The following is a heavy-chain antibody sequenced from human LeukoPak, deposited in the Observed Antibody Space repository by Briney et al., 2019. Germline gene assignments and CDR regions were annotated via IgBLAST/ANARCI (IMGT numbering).Heavy chain of an antibody. D-gene: IGHD2-2*01. CDR3: ARVSGNCSSTSCPPLYYYYYMDV. CDR2: IYYSGST. J-gene: IGHJ6*03. V-gene: IGHV4-39*07. Sequence: SETLSLTCTVSGGSISSSSYYWGWIRQPPGKGLEWIGSIYYSGSTYYNPSLKSRVTMSVDTSKNQFSLKLSSVTAADTAVYYCARVSGNCSSTSCPPLYYYYYMDVWGKGTTVTVSS. CDR1: GGSISSSSYY.